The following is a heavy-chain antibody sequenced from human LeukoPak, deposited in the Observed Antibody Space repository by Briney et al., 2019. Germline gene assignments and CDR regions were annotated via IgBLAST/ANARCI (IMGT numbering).Heavy chain of an antibody. CDR3: ARLRGDIVVVPAGSTYYYYMDV. V-gene: IGHV4-4*09. CDR1: GGSISSYY. D-gene: IGHD2-2*01. Sequence: SETLSLTCTVSGGSISSYYWSWIRQPPGKGLEWIGYIYTSGSTNYNPSLKSRVTISVDTSKNQFSLKLSSVTAADTAVYYCARLRGDIVVVPAGSTYYYYMDVWGKGTTVTVSS. CDR2: IYTSGST. J-gene: IGHJ6*03.